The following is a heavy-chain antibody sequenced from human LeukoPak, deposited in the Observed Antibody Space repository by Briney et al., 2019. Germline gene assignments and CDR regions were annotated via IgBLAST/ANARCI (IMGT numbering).Heavy chain of an antibody. Sequence: SVKVSCKASGGTFSSYAISWVRQAPGQGLEWMGRIIPILGIANYAQKFQGRVTITADKSTSTAYMELSSLRSEGTAVYYCARDYYDILTGSPLYYFDYWGQGTLVTVSS. J-gene: IGHJ4*02. V-gene: IGHV1-69*04. CDR1: GGTFSSYA. CDR3: ARDYYDILTGSPLYYFDY. CDR2: IIPILGIA. D-gene: IGHD3-9*01.